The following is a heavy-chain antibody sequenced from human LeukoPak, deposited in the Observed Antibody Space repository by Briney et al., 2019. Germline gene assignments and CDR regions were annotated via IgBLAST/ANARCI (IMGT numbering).Heavy chain of an antibody. CDR2: ISGSGGST. J-gene: IGHJ4*02. CDR3: ADSYYYDSSGYFHFDY. D-gene: IGHD3-22*01. V-gene: IGHV3-23*01. CDR1: GFTFSSYA. Sequence: LPGGSLRLSCAASGFTFSSYAMSWVRQAPGKGLEWVSAISGSGGSTYYADSVKGRFTISRDNSKNTLYLQMSSLRAEDTAVYYCADSYYYDSSGYFHFDYWGQGTLVTVSS.